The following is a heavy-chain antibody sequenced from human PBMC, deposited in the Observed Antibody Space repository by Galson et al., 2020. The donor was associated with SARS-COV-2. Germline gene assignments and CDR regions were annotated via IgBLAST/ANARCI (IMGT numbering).Heavy chain of an antibody. D-gene: IGHD4-17*01. CDR1: GGSISSYY. CDR2: IYYSGST. Sequence: ASEPLSLTCTVSGGSISSYYWSWIRQPPGKGLEWIGYIYYSGSTNYNPSLKSRVTISVDTSKNQFSLKLSSVTAADTAVYYCARGGPVTTAPDYWGQGSLVTVSS. CDR3: ARGGPVTTAPDY. J-gene: IGHJ4*02. V-gene: IGHV4-59*01.